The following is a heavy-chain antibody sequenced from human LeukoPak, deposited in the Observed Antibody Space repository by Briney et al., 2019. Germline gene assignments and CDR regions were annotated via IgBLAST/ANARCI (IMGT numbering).Heavy chain of an antibody. J-gene: IGHJ6*03. CDR3: ARPKPCSGGSCSAYYYYYMDV. CDR2: IYYSGST. V-gene: IGHV4-39*01. Sequence: PSETLSLTCTVSGGSISSSSYYWGWIRQPPGKGLEWIGSIYYSGSTYYNPSLKSRVTISVDTSKNQFSLKLSSVTAADTAVYYCARPKPCSGGSCSAYYYYYMDVWGKGTTVTVSS. D-gene: IGHD2-15*01. CDR1: GGSISSSSYY.